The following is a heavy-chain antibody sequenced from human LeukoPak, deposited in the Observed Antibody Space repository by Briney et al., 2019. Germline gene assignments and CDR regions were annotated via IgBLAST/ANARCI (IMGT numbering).Heavy chain of an antibody. CDR3: ARDPHFDY. Sequence: SETLSLTCTVSGGSISSYYWSWIRQPPGKGLEWIGYIYYSGSTNYNPSLKSRVTISIDTSKNQFSLKLSSATAADTAVYYCARDPHFDYWGRGTLVTVSS. V-gene: IGHV4-59*01. J-gene: IGHJ4*02. CDR2: IYYSGST. CDR1: GGSISSYY.